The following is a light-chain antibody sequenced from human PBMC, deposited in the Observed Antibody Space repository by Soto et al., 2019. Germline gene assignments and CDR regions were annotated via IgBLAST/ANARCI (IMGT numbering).Light chain of an antibody. CDR3: VRYFGSCIHWV. CDR1: SSSVSTRNY. V-gene: IGLV8-61*01. J-gene: IGLJ3*02. CDR2: NTN. Sequence: QTVVTQAPSFSVSPGGTVTLTCGLTSSSVSTRNYATWYQQIPGQAPHTLIYNTNTRSSWVADHFSGSIIGNKAALTITGAHAAEDSDYYCVRYFGSCIHWVFGGGTKLTVL.